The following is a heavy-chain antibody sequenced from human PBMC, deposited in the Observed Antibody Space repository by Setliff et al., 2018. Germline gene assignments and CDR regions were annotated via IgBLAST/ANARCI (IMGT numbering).Heavy chain of an antibody. CDR3: ARTGTYRYFDY. CDR2: IYYRGDT. CDR1: GASLNSGTYY. D-gene: IGHD1-1*01. J-gene: IGHJ4*02. Sequence: PSETLSLPCTVSGASLNSGTYYWGWIRQPPGKGLEWIGRIYYRGDTYYNASLKGRLTISVDTAQNQFSLRLTSVTAADTAIYYCARTGTYRYFDYWGQGALVTVSS. V-gene: IGHV4-39*01.